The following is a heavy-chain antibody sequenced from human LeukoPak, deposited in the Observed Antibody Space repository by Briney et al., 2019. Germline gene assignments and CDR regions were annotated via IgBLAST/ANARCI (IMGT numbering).Heavy chain of an antibody. D-gene: IGHD3-22*01. V-gene: IGHV3-43*01. CDR1: GFTSDDYT. J-gene: IGHJ4*02. CDR2: ISWDGGST. CDR3: AKAYYYDSSGSSYYFDY. Sequence: GGSLRLSCAASGFTSDDYTMHWVRQAPGKGLEWVSLISWDGGSTYYADSVKGRFTISRDNSKNSLYLQMNSLRTEDTALYYCAKAYYYDSSGSSYYFDYWGQGTLVTVSS.